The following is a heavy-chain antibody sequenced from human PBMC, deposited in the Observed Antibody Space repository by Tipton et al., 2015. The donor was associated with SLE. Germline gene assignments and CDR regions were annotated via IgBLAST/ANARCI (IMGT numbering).Heavy chain of an antibody. D-gene: IGHD2-2*01. V-gene: IGHV4-39*07. CDR1: GGSISRSNYY. CDR3: ARGRGRTSWTWYFGL. J-gene: IGHJ2*01. Sequence: TLSLTCTVSGGSISRSNYYWGWIRRPPGRGLEWIGTISYSGNTYYNPSLKSRLTISVDTSKNQFSLKLRSVTAADTAVYFCARGRGRTSWTWYFGLWGRGTLVTVSS. CDR2: ISYSGNT.